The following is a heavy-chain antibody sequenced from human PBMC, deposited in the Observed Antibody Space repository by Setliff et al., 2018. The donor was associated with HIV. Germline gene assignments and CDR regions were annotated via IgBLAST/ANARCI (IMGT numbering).Heavy chain of an antibody. CDR2: IYPGYSDT. Sequence: PGESLKISCKGSGYSFTSYWIGWVRQMPGKGLEWMGIIYPGYSDTRYSPSFQGQFTISADKSISTAYLQWSSLKASDTAMYYCARQSAAAGTWSYYYYYGMDVWGQGTTVTVSS. J-gene: IGHJ6*02. CDR1: GYSFTSYW. V-gene: IGHV5-51*01. D-gene: IGHD6-13*01. CDR3: ARQSAAAGTWSYYYYYGMDV.